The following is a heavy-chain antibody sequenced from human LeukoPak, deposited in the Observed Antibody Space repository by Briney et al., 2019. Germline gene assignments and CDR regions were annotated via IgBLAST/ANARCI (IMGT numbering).Heavy chain of an antibody. CDR3: ARRGDAAMEPFDY. D-gene: IGHD5-18*01. Sequence: SETLSLTCTVSGGSISSSSYYWGWIRQPPGKGLEWIGSIYYSGSTYYNPSLKSRVTISVDTSKNQSSLKLSSVTAADTAVYYCARRGDAAMEPFDYWGQGTLVTVSS. V-gene: IGHV4-39*01. J-gene: IGHJ4*02. CDR1: GGSISSSSYY. CDR2: IYYSGST.